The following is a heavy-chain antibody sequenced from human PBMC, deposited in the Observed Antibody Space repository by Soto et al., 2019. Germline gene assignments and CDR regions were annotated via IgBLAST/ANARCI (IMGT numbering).Heavy chain of an antibody. J-gene: IGHJ4*02. Sequence: ASVKVSCKASGYTFTSYGISWVRQAPGQRLEWMGWINAANGNTKYSQKFQGRVTIIRDTSAYTAYMELTSLRSEDTAVYYCARSAVSPFGGLIGPFDYWGQGTLVTVSS. CDR3: ARSAVSPFGGLIGPFDY. CDR1: GYTFTSYG. CDR2: INAANGNT. V-gene: IGHV1-3*01. D-gene: IGHD3-16*02.